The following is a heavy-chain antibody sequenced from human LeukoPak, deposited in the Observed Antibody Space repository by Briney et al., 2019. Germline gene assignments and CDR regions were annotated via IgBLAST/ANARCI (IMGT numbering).Heavy chain of an antibody. J-gene: IGHJ5*02. CDR3: ASSSWSRSNWFDP. V-gene: IGHV3-66*02. Sequence: GGSLRLSCAASGFTVNSNYMTWVRQAPGKGLEWVSVIHSGGSTFYADFVKGRFTISRDNSKNTLYLQMSSLRTDDTAVYYCASSSWSRSNWFDPWGQGTLVTVSS. CDR2: IHSGGST. D-gene: IGHD6-13*01. CDR1: GFTVNSNY.